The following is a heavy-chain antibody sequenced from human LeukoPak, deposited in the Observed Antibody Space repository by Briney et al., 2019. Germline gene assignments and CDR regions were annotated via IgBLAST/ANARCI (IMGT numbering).Heavy chain of an antibody. J-gene: IGHJ4*02. Sequence: GRSLRLSCAASGFTFSSYGMHWVRQAPGKGLEWVAVISYDGSNKYYADSVKGRFTISRDNSKNTLSLQLNSLRAEDTAVYYCVRGASSGTHLDYWGLGTLVTVSS. V-gene: IGHV3-30*03. CDR3: VRGASSGTHLDY. D-gene: IGHD3-10*01. CDR1: GFTFSSYG. CDR2: ISYDGSNK.